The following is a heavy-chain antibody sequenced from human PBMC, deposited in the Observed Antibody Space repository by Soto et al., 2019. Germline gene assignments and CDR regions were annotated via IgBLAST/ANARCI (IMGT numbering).Heavy chain of an antibody. CDR1: GFTFGSYA. Sequence: GGSLRLSCAASGFTFGSYAMSWVRQAPGKGLEWVSAISGSGGSTYYADSVKGRFTISGDNSKNTLYLQMNSLRAEDTAVYYCAMSGYSSSWYPWKWFDPWGQGTLVTVSS. CDR3: AMSGYSSSWYPWKWFDP. J-gene: IGHJ5*02. CDR2: ISGSGGST. D-gene: IGHD6-13*01. V-gene: IGHV3-23*01.